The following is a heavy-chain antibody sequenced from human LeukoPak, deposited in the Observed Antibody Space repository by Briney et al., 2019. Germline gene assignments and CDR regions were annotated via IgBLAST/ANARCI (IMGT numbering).Heavy chain of an antibody. D-gene: IGHD2-15*01. V-gene: IGHV3-30*03. J-gene: IGHJ4*02. CDR1: GVTFSSYG. CDR2: ISYDGSNK. Sequence: GGSLRLSCAASGVTFSSYGMHWVRQAPGKGLEWVAVISYDGSNKYYADSVKGRFTISRDNSKNTLYLQMNSLRAEDTAVYYCIGGLDYWGQGTLVTVSS. CDR3: IGGLDY.